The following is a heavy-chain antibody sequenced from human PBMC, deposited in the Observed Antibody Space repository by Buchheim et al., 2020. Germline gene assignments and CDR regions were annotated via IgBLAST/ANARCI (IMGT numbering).Heavy chain of an antibody. J-gene: IGHJ4*03. CDR1: GFPFSIYT. CDR2: ISYDGKNK. Sequence: VQVVESGGGVVQPGRSLRLSCGASGFPFSIYTMNWVRKAPGKGLEWVAVISYDGKNKDYAESVKGRFTISRDNSKHTVDLEMNSLRGDDTAVYYCATNAVAGHEGYWGQGT. D-gene: IGHD6-19*01. V-gene: IGHV3-30*04. CDR3: ATNAVAGHEGY.